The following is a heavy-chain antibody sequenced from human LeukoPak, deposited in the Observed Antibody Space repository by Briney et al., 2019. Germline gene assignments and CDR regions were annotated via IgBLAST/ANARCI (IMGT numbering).Heavy chain of an antibody. D-gene: IGHD6-6*01. CDR1: GGSISSYY. J-gene: IGHJ4*02. Sequence: SETLSLTCTVSGGSISSYYWNWIRQPPGKGLEWIGYIYYSGSTNYNPSLKSRVTISVDTSKNQFSLKLSSVTAADTAVYYCARDGRGSSSFTTFDYWGQGTLVTVSS. CDR3: ARDGRGSSSFTTFDY. V-gene: IGHV4-59*01. CDR2: IYYSGST.